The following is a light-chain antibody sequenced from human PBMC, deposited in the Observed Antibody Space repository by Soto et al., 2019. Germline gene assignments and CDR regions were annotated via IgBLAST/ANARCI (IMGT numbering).Light chain of an antibody. V-gene: IGKV3-20*01. Sequence: EIVWTQSPGTLSLSPGERDTLSCRASQSIVRSYLAWYQQKPGQAPRLLISGASSRPTGIPDRFSGSGSGTDFTLPISRLQPEEFAVYSSQQYGSSPYPFGQGTELEIK. CDR1: QSIVRSY. CDR2: GAS. CDR3: QQYGSSPYP. J-gene: IGKJ2*01.